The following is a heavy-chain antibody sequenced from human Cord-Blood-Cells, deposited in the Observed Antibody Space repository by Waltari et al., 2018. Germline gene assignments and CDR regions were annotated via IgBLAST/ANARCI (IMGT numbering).Heavy chain of an antibody. V-gene: IGHV2-5*02. J-gene: IGHJ3*02. CDR2: IYWDDDK. CDR3: AHAWGWDAFDI. Sequence: QITLKESGPTLVKPTQTLTLTCTFSGFSLSTSGVGVGWIRQPPGKALEWLALIYWDDDKRYSPALKSRLTMTKDTAKNQVVLTMTNMDPVDTATYYCAHAWGWDAFDIWGQGTMVTVSS. D-gene: IGHD7-27*01. CDR1: GFSLSTSGVG.